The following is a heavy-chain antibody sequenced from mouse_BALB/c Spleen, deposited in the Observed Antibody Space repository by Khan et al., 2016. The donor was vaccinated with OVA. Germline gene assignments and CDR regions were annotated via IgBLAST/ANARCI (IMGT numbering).Heavy chain of an antibody. CDR1: GFNIRDYY. V-gene: IGHV14-1*02. D-gene: IGHD2-1*01. Sequence: EVELVESGAELVRPGALVKLSCKASGFNIRDYYIHWVKQRPDQGLELIGWIDPENGHTIYDPKFQGKASITADTSSNTAYLQLSSLTSEDIAVYYCARRDYGNYWFAYWGQGTLVTVSA. CDR2: IDPENGHT. J-gene: IGHJ3*01. CDR3: ARRDYGNYWFAY.